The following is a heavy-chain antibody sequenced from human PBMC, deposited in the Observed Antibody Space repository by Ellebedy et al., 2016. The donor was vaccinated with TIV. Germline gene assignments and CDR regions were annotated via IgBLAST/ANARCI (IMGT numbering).Heavy chain of an antibody. D-gene: IGHD1-14*01. CDR2: TYYRSKWVY. CDR3: AREPPSDQGYDI. V-gene: IGHV6-1*01. J-gene: IGHJ3*02. Sequence: MPSETLSLTCAISGDSVSNNGAAWNWIRQSPSRGLEWLGRTYYRSKWVYDYAVSVKSRMTINPDTSKNQFSLQLKSVTPEDTAVYYCAREPPSDQGYDIWGQGTQVTVSS. CDR1: GDSVSNNGAA.